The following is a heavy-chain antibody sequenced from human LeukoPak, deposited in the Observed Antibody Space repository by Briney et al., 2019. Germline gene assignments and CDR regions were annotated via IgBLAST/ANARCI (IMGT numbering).Heavy chain of an antibody. CDR1: GYTFTSYY. J-gene: IGHJ4*02. D-gene: IGHD5-24*01. CDR2: INPSGGST. V-gene: IGHV1-46*01. CDR3: ARQTLRDGYNY. Sequence: GASVKVSCKASGYTFTSYYMHWVRQAPGQGLEWMGIINPSGGSTSYAQKFQGRVTMTRDTSTSTVYMELNSLRAEDTAVYYCARQTLRDGYNYWGQGTLVTVSS.